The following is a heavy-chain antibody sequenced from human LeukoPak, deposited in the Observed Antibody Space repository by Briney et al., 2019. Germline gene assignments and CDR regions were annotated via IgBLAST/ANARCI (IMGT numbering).Heavy chain of an antibody. V-gene: IGHV4-39*01. CDR3: ARQVRKKIDY. CDR2: IYYSGST. CDR1: GGSISSSSYN. J-gene: IGHJ4*02. Sequence: SETLSLTCTVSGGSISSSSYNWGWIRQPPGKGLEWIGSIYYSGSTYYNPSLKSRVTISVDTSKNQFSLKLSSVTAADTAVYYCARQVRKKIDYWGQGTLVTVSS.